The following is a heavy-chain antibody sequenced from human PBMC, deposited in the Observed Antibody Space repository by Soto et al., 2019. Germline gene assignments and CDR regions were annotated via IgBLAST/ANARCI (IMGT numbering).Heavy chain of an antibody. V-gene: IGHV1-2*04. CDR2: INTNSGGT. J-gene: IGHJ6*02. CDR3: AKAPPFWSGYSGGYGMDV. D-gene: IGHD3-3*01. Sequence: QVQLVQSGAEVKKPGASVKVSCKASGYTFTGYYIHWVRQAPGQGLEWMGWINTNSGGTNYAQKFQGWVTMTRDTSIRPAYMELSRLRSDDTAVYNCAKAPPFWSGYSGGYGMDVWGQGTTVTVSS. CDR1: GYTFTGYY.